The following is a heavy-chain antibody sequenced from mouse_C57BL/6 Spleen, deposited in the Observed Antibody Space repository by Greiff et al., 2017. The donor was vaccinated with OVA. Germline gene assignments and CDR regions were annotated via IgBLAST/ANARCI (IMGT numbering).Heavy chain of an antibody. V-gene: IGHV1-81*01. D-gene: IGHD1-1*01. CDR1: GYTFTSYG. Sequence: LQESGAELARPGASVKLSCKASGYTFTSYGISWVKQRTGQGLEWIGEIYPRSGNTYYNEKFKGKATLTADKSSSTAYMELRSLTSEDSAVYFCARSDTTVVAPYYFDYWGQGTTLTVSS. CDR2: IYPRSGNT. CDR3: ARSDTTVVAPYYFDY. J-gene: IGHJ2*01.